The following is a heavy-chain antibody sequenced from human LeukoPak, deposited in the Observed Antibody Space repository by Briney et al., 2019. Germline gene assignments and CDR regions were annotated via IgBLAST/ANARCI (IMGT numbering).Heavy chain of an antibody. D-gene: IGHD3-16*02. Sequence: GTLRLSCAASGFTFSSHGMSWVRQPPGKGLEWIGSIYYSGSTYYNPSLKSRVTISVDTSKNQFSLKLSSVTAADTAVYYCARMITFGGVIVYYFDYWGQGTLVTVSS. CDR1: GFTFSSHG. CDR3: ARMITFGGVIVYYFDY. V-gene: IGHV4-39*01. J-gene: IGHJ4*02. CDR2: IYYSGST.